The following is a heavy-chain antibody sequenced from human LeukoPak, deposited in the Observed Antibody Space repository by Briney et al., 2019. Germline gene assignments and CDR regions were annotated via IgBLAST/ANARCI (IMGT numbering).Heavy chain of an antibody. CDR2: IKQDGSEK. CDR1: GFTFSSYW. CDR3: ARDQIAVAPWENWFDP. V-gene: IGHV3-7*01. J-gene: IGHJ5*02. D-gene: IGHD6-19*01. Sequence: GGSLRLSCTASGFTFSSYWMSWVRQAPGKGLEWVANIKQDGSEKYYADSVKGRFTISRDNSKNTLYLQMNSLRAEDTAVYYCARDQIAVAPWENWFDPWGQGTLVTVSS.